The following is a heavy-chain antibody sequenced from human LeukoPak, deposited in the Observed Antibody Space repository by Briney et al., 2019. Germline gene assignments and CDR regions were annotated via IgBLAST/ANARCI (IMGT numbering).Heavy chain of an antibody. Sequence: SETPSLTCGVSGYSISNTYYWCWIRQPPGKGLEWIAIIYSSGSTYYNPSLKSRVTISVDTSKNPLSMNLSSVTAADTAVYYCARHVSTGYFDYWGQGTLVTVSS. CDR3: ARHVSTGYFDY. D-gene: IGHD2/OR15-2a*01. J-gene: IGHJ4*02. V-gene: IGHV4-38-2*01. CDR2: IYSSGST. CDR1: GYSISNTYY.